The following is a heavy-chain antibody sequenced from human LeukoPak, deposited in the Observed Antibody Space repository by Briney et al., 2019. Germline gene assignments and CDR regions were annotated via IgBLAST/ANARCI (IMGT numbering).Heavy chain of an antibody. CDR2: INPNSGGT. CDR1: GYTFTGYY. CDR3: ARATAFLLWFGELMGVFDI. J-gene: IGHJ3*02. Sequence: ASVKVSCKASGYTFTGYYMHWVRQAPGQRLEWMGWINPNSGGTNYAQKFQGRVTMTRDTSISTAYMELSRLRSDDTAVYYCARATAFLLWFGELMGVFDIWGQGTMVTVSS. D-gene: IGHD3-10*01. V-gene: IGHV1-2*02.